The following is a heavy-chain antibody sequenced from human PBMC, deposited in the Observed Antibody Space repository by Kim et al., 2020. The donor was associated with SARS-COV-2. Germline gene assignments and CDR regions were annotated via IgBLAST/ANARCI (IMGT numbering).Heavy chain of an antibody. J-gene: IGHJ5*02. CDR3: ACGGYCSGGSCPREGTNWFDP. Sequence: SETLSLTCAVYGGSFSGYYWSWIRQPPGKGLEWIGEINHSGSTNYNPSLKSRVTISVDTSKNQFSLKLSSVTAADTAVYYCACGGYCSGGSCPREGTNWFDPWGQGTLVTVSS. D-gene: IGHD2-15*01. CDR2: INHSGST. CDR1: GGSFSGYY. V-gene: IGHV4-34*01.